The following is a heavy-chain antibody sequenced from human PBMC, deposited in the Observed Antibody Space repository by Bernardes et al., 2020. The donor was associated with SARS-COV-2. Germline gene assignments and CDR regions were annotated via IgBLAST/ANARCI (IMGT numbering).Heavy chain of an antibody. Sequence: SETLSLTCAVYGGSFSGYYWSWIRLPPGKGLEWIGEINHSGSTNYNPSLKSRVTISVDTSKNQFSLKLSSVTAADTAVYYCARGTYISSWYGPRNWFDPWGQGTLVTVSS. CDR3: ARGTYISSWYGPRNWFDP. V-gene: IGHV4-34*01. J-gene: IGHJ5*02. CDR2: INHSGST. D-gene: IGHD6-13*01. CDR1: GGSFSGYY.